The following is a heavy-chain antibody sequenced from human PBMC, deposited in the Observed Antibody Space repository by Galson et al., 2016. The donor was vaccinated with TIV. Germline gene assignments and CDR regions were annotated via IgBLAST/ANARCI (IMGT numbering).Heavy chain of an antibody. V-gene: IGHV3-23*01. CDR1: GFTFSSYA. CDR2: FSGSPATT. Sequence: LTLSRAASGFTFSSYAISWVRRTRGQGLEWLSTFSGSPATTYYADSATVRFTISIDNSKNTLYLQMNSLRAEDTAQYYCAKGTLATCSGVRCYYFDSWGQGTLVTVSS. CDR3: AKGTLATCSGVRCYYFDS. J-gene: IGHJ4*02. D-gene: IGHD2-15*01.